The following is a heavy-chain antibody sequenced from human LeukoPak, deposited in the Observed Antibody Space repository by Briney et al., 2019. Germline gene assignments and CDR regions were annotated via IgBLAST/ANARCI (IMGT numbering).Heavy chain of an antibody. Sequence: SETLSLTCTVSGGSISSYYWSWIRQPPGKGLEWIGYIYYSGSTNYNPSLKSRVTISVDTSKNQFSLKLSSVTAADTAVYYCAKGSPAYDYVWGSYRNNWFDPWGQGTLVTVSS. CDR1: GGSISSYY. J-gene: IGHJ5*02. D-gene: IGHD3-16*02. V-gene: IGHV4-59*01. CDR2: IYYSGST. CDR3: AKGSPAYDYVWGSYRNNWFDP.